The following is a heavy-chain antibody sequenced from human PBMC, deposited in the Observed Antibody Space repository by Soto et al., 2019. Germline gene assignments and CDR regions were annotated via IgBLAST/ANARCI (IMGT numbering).Heavy chain of an antibody. D-gene: IGHD1-26*01. CDR3: ARVLVGRLAWFDP. V-gene: IGHV4-39*07. CDR1: GGSISSSSYY. J-gene: IGHJ5*02. Sequence: SETLSLTCTVSGGSISSSSYYWGWIRQPPGKGLEWIGSIYYSGSTYYNPSLKSRVTISVDTSKNQFSLKLSSVTAADTAVYYCARVLVGRLAWFDPWGQGTLVTVSS. CDR2: IYYSGST.